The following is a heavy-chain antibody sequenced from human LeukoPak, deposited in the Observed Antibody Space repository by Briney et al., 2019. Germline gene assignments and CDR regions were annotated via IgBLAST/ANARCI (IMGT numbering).Heavy chain of an antibody. J-gene: IGHJ4*02. CDR3: ARAYSGSYVY. CDR1: GYTFINYY. Sequence: ASVKVSCKASGYTFINYYMNWVRRAPGQGLEWMGMINPSSGSTTYALNLQGRVTMTRDTSTTTVYMELSGLRSEDTAVYYCARAYSGSYVYWGQGTLVTVSS. V-gene: IGHV1-46*04. D-gene: IGHD1-26*01. CDR2: INPSSGST.